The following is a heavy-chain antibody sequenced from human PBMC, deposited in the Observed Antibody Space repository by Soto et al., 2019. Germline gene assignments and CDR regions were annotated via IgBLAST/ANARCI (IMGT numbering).Heavy chain of an antibody. CDR2: IYSGGST. CDR3: ASHSSDLHFDY. V-gene: IGHV3-53*01. D-gene: IGHD3-22*01. J-gene: IGHJ4*02. Sequence: QSGGSLRLSCAASGFTVSSNYMSWVRQAPGKGLEWVSVIYSGGSTYYADSVKGRFTISRDNSKNTLYLQMNSLRAEDTAVYYCASHSSDLHFDYWGQGTLVTVSS. CDR1: GFTVSSNY.